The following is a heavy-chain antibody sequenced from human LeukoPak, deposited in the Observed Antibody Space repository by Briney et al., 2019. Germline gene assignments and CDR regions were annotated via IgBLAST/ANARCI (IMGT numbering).Heavy chain of an antibody. V-gene: IGHV3-48*03. J-gene: IGHJ3*02. CDR2: ISSGGSPI. Sequence: GGSLRLSCAASGFTASTYEMSWVRQAPGKGLEWVSYISSGGSPIYYADSVKGRFTISRDNAKNSLFLQMNSLRAEDTAVYYCARENTEDAFDIRGQGTMVTVSS. D-gene: IGHD1/OR15-1a*01. CDR1: GFTASTYE. CDR3: ARENTEDAFDI.